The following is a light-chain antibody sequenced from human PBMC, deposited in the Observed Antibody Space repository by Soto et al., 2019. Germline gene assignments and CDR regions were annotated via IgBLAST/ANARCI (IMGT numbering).Light chain of an antibody. J-gene: IGKJ1*01. Sequence: DIQMSQSQSSVSASVGDRVTISCGASQSISSYLNWYQQKPGKAPKLLIYAASSLQSGVPSRFSGSGSGTEFTLTISSLQPDDFATYYCQQYNSYPWTFGHGTKVDIK. CDR2: AAS. V-gene: IGKV1-39*01. CDR3: QQYNSYPWT. CDR1: QSISSY.